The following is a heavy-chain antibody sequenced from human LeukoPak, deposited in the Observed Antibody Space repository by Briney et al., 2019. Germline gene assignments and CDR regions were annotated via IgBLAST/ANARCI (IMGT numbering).Heavy chain of an antibody. CDR3: ARKGFRPVAGHPFDI. V-gene: IGHV1-69*05. CDR2: IIPIYGTS. Sequence: SVKVSCKASGGTFRSYATSWVRQAPGQGLEWMGRIIPIYGTSNYAQTFQGRVTITTDESTSTAYMELSSLTSEDTAVYYCARKGFRPVAGHPFDIWGQGTMVIVSS. J-gene: IGHJ3*02. D-gene: IGHD6-19*01. CDR1: GGTFRSYA.